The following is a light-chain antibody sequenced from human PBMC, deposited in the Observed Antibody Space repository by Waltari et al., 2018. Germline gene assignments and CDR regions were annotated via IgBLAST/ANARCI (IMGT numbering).Light chain of an antibody. Sequence: SALTQPPSASGSPGQSVTISCTGTSSDVGGYSSVPWYQQHPGKAPKLIIFEVFQRPSGVPDRFSGSKSGNTASLTVSGLQAEDEADYYCSSYAGSNNVVFGGGTKLTVL. V-gene: IGLV2-8*01. J-gene: IGLJ2*01. CDR1: SSDVGGYSS. CDR3: SSYAGSNNVV. CDR2: EVF.